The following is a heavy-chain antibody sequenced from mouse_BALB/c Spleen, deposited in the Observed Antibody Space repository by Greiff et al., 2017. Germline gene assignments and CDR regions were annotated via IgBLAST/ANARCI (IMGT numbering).Heavy chain of an antibody. V-gene: IGHV14-3*02. CDR1: GFNIKDTY. CDR3: AAYEMDY. J-gene: IGHJ4*01. Sequence: EVKLVESGAELVKPGASVKLSCTASGFNIKDTYMHWVKQRPEQGLEWIGRIDPANGNTKYDPKFQGKATITADTSSNTAYLQLSSLTSEDTAVYYCAAYEMDYWGQGTSVTVSS. CDR2: IDPANGNT.